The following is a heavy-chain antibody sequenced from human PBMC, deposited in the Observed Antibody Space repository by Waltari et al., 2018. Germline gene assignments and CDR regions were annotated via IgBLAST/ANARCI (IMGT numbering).Heavy chain of an antibody. D-gene: IGHD6-13*01. CDR2: ISSSSSTI. CDR1: GFTFSSYS. Sequence: EVQLVESGGGLVQPGGSLRLSCAASGFTFSSYSMNWVRQAPGKGLEWVSYISSSSSTIYYADSVKGRFTISRDNAKNSLYLQMNSLRAEDTAVYYCASPLYSSSWEFDYWGQGTLVTVSS. CDR3: ASPLYSSSWEFDY. V-gene: IGHV3-48*04. J-gene: IGHJ4*02.